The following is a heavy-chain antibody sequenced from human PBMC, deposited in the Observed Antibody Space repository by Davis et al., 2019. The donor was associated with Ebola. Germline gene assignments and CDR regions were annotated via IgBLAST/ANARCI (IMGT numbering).Heavy chain of an antibody. V-gene: IGHV4-59*02. D-gene: IGHD1-26*01. J-gene: IGHJ5*02. CDR2: IYYSGST. Sequence: MPSETLSLTCTVSGDSVSSFYWTWIRQPPGKGLEWIGYIYYSGSTNYNPSLKSRVTISVDTSKNQFSLKLSSVTAADTAVYYCARGPWGARPFWPFEPWGQGTLVTVSS. CDR3: ARGPWGARPFWPFEP. CDR1: GDSVSSFY.